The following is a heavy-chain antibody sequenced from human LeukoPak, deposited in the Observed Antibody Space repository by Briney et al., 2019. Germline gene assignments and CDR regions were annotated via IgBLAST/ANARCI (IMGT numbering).Heavy chain of an antibody. J-gene: IGHJ4*02. CDR2: ISYDGSNK. V-gene: IGHV3-30*04. Sequence: GRSLRLSCAASGFTFSSYAMHWVRQAPGKGLEWVAVISYDGSNKYYADSVKGRFTISRDNSKNTLYLQMNSLRAEDTAVYYCARHVDSSGLGYFDYWGQGTLVTVSS. CDR3: ARHVDSSGLGYFDY. CDR1: GFTFSSYA. D-gene: IGHD3-22*01.